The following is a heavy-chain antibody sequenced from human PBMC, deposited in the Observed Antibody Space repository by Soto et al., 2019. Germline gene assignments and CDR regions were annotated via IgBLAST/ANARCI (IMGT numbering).Heavy chain of an antibody. CDR2: ISSRGSST. CDR3: ARDHDFQDSPSYPSS. CDR1: GFTFSDFA. D-gene: IGHD3-3*01. J-gene: IGHJ4*01. V-gene: IGHV3-11*01. Sequence: QVQLVESGGGLVTPGGSLRLSCAASGFTFSDFALTWVRQTPGRGLELISYISSRGSSTYYRDSVKGRFTISRDNAGSSLYLHKNSLRVEDTGVNYCARDHDFQDSPSYPSSWGPGTPVAVS.